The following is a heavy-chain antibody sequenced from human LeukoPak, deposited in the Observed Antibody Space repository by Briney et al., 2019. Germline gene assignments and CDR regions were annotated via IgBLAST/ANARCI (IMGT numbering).Heavy chain of an antibody. V-gene: IGHV1-8*01. J-gene: IGHJ5*02. Sequence: ASVKVPCKASGYTFTSYDINWVRQATGQGLEWMGWMNPNSGNTGYAQKFQGRVTMTRNTSISTAYMELSSLRSEDTAVYYCARQKTKASSAFDPWGQGTLVTVSS. D-gene: IGHD3-3*01. CDR1: GYTFTSYD. CDR2: MNPNSGNT. CDR3: ARQKTKASSAFDP.